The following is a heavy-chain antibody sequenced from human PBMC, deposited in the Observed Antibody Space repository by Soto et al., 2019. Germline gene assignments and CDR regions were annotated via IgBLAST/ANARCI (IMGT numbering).Heavy chain of an antibody. V-gene: IGHV3-13*01. CDR2: IGTAGDT. CDR3: AKDPGETTGGD. J-gene: IGHJ4*02. CDR1: GFTFSSYD. D-gene: IGHD4-17*01. Sequence: EVQLVESGGGLVQPGGSLRLSCAASGFTFSSYDMHWVRQATGKGLEWVSAIGTAGDTYYPGSVKGRFTISRENAKNTLYLQMNSLRAEDTAVYYCAKDPGETTGGDWGQGTLVTVSS.